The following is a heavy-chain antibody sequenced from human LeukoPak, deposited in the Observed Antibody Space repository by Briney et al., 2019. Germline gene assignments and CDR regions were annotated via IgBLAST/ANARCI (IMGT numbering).Heavy chain of an antibody. CDR2: IYYSGST. CDR3: ARLPAGVRGVMSDFDY. Sequence: PSETLSLTCTVSGGSISSSSYYWGWIRQPPGKGLEWIGSIYYSGSTYYNPSLKSRVTISVDTSKNQFSLKLSSVTAADTAVYYCARLPAGVRGVMSDFDYWGQGTLVTVSS. V-gene: IGHV4-39*01. CDR1: GGSISSSSYY. J-gene: IGHJ4*02. D-gene: IGHD3-10*01.